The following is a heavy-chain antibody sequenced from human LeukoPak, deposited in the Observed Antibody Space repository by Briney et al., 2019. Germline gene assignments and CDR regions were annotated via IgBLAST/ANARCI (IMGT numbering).Heavy chain of an antibody. V-gene: IGHV4-4*02. CDR2: IFHSGST. Sequence: PSETLSLTCAVSGGSISSRNWWSWVRQPPGKGLEWIGEIFHSGSTNYNPSLKRRVNISVDTSKNQFSLKLNSVTAADTAVYYCARGGHKWELDNWFDPWGQGTLVTVSS. CDR1: GGSISSRNW. J-gene: IGHJ5*02. CDR3: ARGGHKWELDNWFDP. D-gene: IGHD1-26*01.